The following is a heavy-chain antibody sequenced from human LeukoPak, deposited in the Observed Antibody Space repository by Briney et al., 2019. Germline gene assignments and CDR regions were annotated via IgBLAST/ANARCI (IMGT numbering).Heavy chain of an antibody. CDR3: ARDGNISGIDP. CDR1: GGSICSYY. D-gene: IGHD2/OR15-2a*01. J-gene: IGHJ5*02. CDR2: IYSRGST. Sequence: SETLSLTCTVSGGSICSYYWSWIRQPAGKGLEWIGRIYSRGSTDYNPSLKSRVAMSLDTSNNQFSLKLSSVTAADAAVYYCARDGNISGIDPWGQGTLVIVSS. V-gene: IGHV4-4*07.